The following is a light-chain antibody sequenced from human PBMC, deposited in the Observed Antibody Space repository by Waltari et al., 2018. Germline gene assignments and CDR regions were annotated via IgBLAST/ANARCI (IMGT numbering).Light chain of an antibody. Sequence: QSALTQPPSASGSPGQSVTISCTGTRSDVGGYNYVSWYQQHPGKAPKLMIYEVTKRPSGVPDRFSGSKSGNTASLTVSGLQAEDEADYYCNSYAGSNNFVAFGGGTKLTVL. V-gene: IGLV2-8*01. CDR3: NSYAGSNNFVA. CDR1: RSDVGGYNY. J-gene: IGLJ2*01. CDR2: EVT.